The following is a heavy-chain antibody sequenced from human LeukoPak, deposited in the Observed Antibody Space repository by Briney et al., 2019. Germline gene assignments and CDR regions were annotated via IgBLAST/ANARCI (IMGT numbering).Heavy chain of an antibody. D-gene: IGHD3/OR15-3a*01. CDR1: GFTFSSYT. V-gene: IGHV3-21*06. J-gene: IGHJ6*03. CDR3: ARAPAEFALVITDYYFYMDV. CDR2: ISSSGGYI. Sequence: GGSLRLSCAASGFTFSSYTMNWVHQAPGKGLEWVSSISSSGGYIYYADSVKGRFTISRDNAKNSLYLQMNSLRAEDTAVYYCARAPAEFALVITDYYFYMDVWGKGTTVTVSS.